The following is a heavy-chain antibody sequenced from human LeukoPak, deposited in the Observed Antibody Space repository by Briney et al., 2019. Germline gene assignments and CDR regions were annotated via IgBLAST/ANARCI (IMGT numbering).Heavy chain of an antibody. CDR3: ARVGSSSWYVPLTAFDY. Sequence: SETLSLTCTVSGGSISSNSYYWGWIRQPPGKGLQWIGSIYYSGSTYYNPSLKSRVTISVDTSKNQFSLKLSSVTAADTAVYYCARVGSSSWYVPLTAFDYWGQGTLVTVSS. D-gene: IGHD6-13*01. V-gene: IGHV4-39*07. CDR2: IYYSGST. J-gene: IGHJ4*02. CDR1: GGSISSNSYY.